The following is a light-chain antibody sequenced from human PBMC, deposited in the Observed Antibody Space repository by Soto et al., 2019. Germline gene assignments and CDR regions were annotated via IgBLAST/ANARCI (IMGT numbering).Light chain of an antibody. CDR2: GAS. Sequence: EIVLTQSPGTLYLSPGQRATLSCRASQSVSSSYLAWYPQKPGQAPRLLIYGASSRATGIPDRFSGSGYGTDFTLTINRLEPEDFAVYYCQQYGSSPWTFGQGTKVEIK. J-gene: IGKJ1*01. CDR3: QQYGSSPWT. CDR1: QSVSSSY. V-gene: IGKV3-20*01.